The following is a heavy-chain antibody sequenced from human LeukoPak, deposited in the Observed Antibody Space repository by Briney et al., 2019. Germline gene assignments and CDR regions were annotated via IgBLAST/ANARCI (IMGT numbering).Heavy chain of an antibody. V-gene: IGHV4-34*01. CDR2: INHSGST. Sequence: PSETLSLTCAVYGGSFSGYYWSWIRQPPGKGLEWIGEINHSGSTNYNPSLKSRVTISVDTSKNQFSLKLSSVTAADTAVYYCARHANGSGIYYYYMDVWGKGTTVTVSS. CDR3: ARHANGSGIYYYYMDV. D-gene: IGHD3-10*01. CDR1: GGSFSGYY. J-gene: IGHJ6*03.